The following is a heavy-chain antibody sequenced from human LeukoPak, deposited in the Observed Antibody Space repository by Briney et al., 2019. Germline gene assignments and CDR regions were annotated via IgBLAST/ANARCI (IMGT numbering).Heavy chain of an antibody. CDR3: ARRHYGMDV. CDR1: GFTFSDYY. Sequence: GGSLRLSCAASGFTFSDYYMSWIRQAPGKGLEWVSYISPSSGDTNYADFVKGRFTISRDNAKNSLYLQMNSLRAEDTAVYYCARRHYGMDVWGQGTTVTVSS. CDR2: ISPSSGDT. J-gene: IGHJ6*01. V-gene: IGHV3-11*06.